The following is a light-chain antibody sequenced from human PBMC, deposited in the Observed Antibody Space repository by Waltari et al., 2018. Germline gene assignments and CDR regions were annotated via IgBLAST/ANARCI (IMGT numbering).Light chain of an antibody. V-gene: IGKV3-11*01. CDR2: DAF. J-gene: IGKJ3*01. CDR1: QNIQTF. Sequence: EIVLTQSPVTLSLSPGERATLSCRASQNIQTFLAWYQHRPGQPPRLLIYDAFYRATGIVAGISGSGSGTDFTRSISSLEPQDFAVYFCQQRSEWPPFTFGPGTRVDI. CDR3: QQRSEWPPFT.